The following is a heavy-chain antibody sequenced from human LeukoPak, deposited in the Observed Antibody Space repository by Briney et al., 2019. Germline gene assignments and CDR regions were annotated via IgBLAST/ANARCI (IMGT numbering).Heavy chain of an antibody. V-gene: IGHV4-34*01. J-gene: IGHJ5*02. CDR2: INHSGNT. D-gene: IGHD2-2*01. Sequence: SETLSLTCAVYGGSFSGYYWSWIRQPPGKGLEWIGEINHSGNTNYNPSLKSRVTISVDTSKNQFSLKLSSVTAADTAVYYCARDESLQGYCSSTSCYRGQFDPWGQGTLVTVSS. CDR3: ARDESLQGYCSSTSCYRGQFDP. CDR1: GGSFSGYY.